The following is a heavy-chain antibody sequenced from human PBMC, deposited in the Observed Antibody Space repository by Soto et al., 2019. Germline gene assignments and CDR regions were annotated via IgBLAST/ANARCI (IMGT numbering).Heavy chain of an antibody. J-gene: IGHJ4*02. CDR2: ISWNSDSI. Sequence: EGQLVESGGGFVQPGRSLRLSCAGSGFIFDDFALHWVRQAPGKGLEWVSGISWNSDSIGYADAVKVRFTISRDNAKNSLYLQMNSLRVEDTALYYCTKVGGLYDFWSGPLHFDLWGQGTLVTVSS. CDR3: TKVGGLYDFWSGPLHFDL. CDR1: GFIFDDFA. D-gene: IGHD3-3*01. V-gene: IGHV3-9*01.